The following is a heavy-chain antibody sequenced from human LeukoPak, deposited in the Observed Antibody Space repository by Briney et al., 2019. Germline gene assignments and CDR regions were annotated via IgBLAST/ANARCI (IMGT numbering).Heavy chain of an antibody. CDR2: ISSSGSTI. J-gene: IGHJ4*02. V-gene: IGHV3-48*03. CDR1: GFTFSSYE. Sequence: GGSLRLSCAASGFTFSSYEMNWVRQAPGKGLEWVSYISSSGSTIYYADSVKGRFTISRDNAKNSLYLQMNRLRAEDTAVYYCASSPDPYYYDSSGYSDYWGQGTLVTVSS. CDR3: ASSPDPYYYDSSGYSDY. D-gene: IGHD3-22*01.